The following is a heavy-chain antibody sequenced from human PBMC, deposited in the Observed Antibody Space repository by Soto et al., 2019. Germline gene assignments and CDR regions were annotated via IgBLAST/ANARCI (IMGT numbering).Heavy chain of an antibody. D-gene: IGHD1-26*01. CDR1: GGSISSYY. Sequence: PSETLSLTCTVSGGSISSYYWSWIQQPPGKGLEWNGYIYYSGSTNYNPSLKSRVTISVDTSKNQFSLKLSSVTAADTAVYYCASSSGSYYDDRRYFDYWGQGTLVTVSS. V-gene: IGHV4-59*01. J-gene: IGHJ4*02. CDR2: IYYSGST. CDR3: ASSSGSYYDDRRYFDY.